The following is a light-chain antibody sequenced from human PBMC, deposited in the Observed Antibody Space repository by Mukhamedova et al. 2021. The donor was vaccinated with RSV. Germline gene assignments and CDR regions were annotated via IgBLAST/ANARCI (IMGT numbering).Light chain of an antibody. Sequence: SCTGTSSDVGGYNYVSWYQQHPGKAPKLMIYEVSNRPSGVSNRFSGSKSGNTASLTISGLQAEHEADYYCSSYTSSSGVFGGGTKL. CDR1: SSDVGGYNY. V-gene: IGLV2-14*01. CDR2: EVS. CDR3: SSYTSSSGV. J-gene: IGLJ2*01.